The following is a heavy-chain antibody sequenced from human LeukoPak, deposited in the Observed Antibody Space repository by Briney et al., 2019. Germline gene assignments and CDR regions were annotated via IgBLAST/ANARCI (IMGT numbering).Heavy chain of an antibody. D-gene: IGHD3-9*01. V-gene: IGHV4-39*01. CDR2: IYYSGST. Sequence: SETLSLTCTVPGGSISSSSYYWGWIRQPPGKGLEWIGSIYYSGSTYYNPSLKSRVTISVDTSKNQFSLKLSSVTAADTAVYYCASRSYYDILTGYYKPFDYWGQGTLVTVSS. J-gene: IGHJ4*02. CDR1: GGSISSSSYY. CDR3: ASRSYYDILTGYYKPFDY.